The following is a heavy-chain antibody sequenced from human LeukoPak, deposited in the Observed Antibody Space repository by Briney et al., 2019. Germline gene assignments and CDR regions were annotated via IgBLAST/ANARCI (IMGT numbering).Heavy chain of an antibody. CDR3: ARDPLFTEYYFDY. D-gene: IGHD2-21*01. Sequence: GGSLRLSCAASGFTFSSYAMHWVRQAPGKGLEWVSSISSSSSYIYYADSVKGRFTISRDNAKNSLYLQMNSLRAEDTAVYYCARDPLFTEYYFDYWGQGTLVTVSS. CDR2: ISSSSSYI. J-gene: IGHJ4*02. CDR1: GFTFSSYA. V-gene: IGHV3-21*01.